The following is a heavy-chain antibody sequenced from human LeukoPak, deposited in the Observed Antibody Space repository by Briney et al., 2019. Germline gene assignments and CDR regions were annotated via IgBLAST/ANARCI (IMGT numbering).Heavy chain of an antibody. CDR1: GGTFSSYA. J-gene: IGHJ4*02. D-gene: IGHD3-3*01. V-gene: IGHV1-2*02. Sequence: ASVKVSCKASGGTFSSYAISWVRQAPGQGLEWMGWINPNSGGTNYAQKFQGRVTMTRDTSISTAYMELSRLRSDDTAVYYCARTLYYDFWSGSFGSGYWGQGTLVTVSS. CDR3: ARTLYYDFWSGSFGSGY. CDR2: INPNSGGT.